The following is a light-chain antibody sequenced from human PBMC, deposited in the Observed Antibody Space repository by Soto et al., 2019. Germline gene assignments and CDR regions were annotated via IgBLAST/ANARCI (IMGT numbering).Light chain of an antibody. J-gene: IGLJ1*01. CDR1: NIGSKN. CDR3: QVWDSSTSSYV. Sequence: SYELTQPLSVSVALGQKARITCGGNNIGSKNVHWYQQKPGQAPVLVMYRDSNRPSGIPERFSGSNSGNTATLTISRAQAGDEADYYCQVWDSSTSSYVFGTGTKSPS. V-gene: IGLV3-9*01. CDR2: RDS.